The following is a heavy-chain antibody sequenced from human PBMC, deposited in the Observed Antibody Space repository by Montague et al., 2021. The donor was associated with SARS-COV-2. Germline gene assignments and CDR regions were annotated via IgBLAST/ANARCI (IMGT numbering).Heavy chain of an antibody. D-gene: IGHD3-3*01. J-gene: IGHJ4*02. CDR1: GFSISSGYY. CDR2: RYQNGAT. V-gene: IGHV4-38-2*02. Sequence: SETLSLTCSVSGFSISSGYYWGWIRQTPGKGLEWIGSRYQNGATYYSPSLKRPVTILLDTSKNQFSLSLTSVNAADTAVYYCARSGVGIFDFSYFDSWGQGSLVIVAS. CDR3: ARSGVGIFDFSYFDS.